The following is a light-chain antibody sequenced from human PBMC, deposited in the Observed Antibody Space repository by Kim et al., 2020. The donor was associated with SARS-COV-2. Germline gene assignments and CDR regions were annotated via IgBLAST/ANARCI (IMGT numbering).Light chain of an antibody. CDR3: GADHGSGSNFVYV. CDR2: VGTGGIVG. CDR1: SGYSNYK. V-gene: IGLV9-49*01. Sequence: TCTLSSGYSNYKVDWYQQRPGKGPRFVMRVGTGGIVGSKGDGIPDRFSVLGSGLNRYLTFKNIQEEDESDYHCGADHGSGSNFVYVFGTGTKVTVL. J-gene: IGLJ1*01.